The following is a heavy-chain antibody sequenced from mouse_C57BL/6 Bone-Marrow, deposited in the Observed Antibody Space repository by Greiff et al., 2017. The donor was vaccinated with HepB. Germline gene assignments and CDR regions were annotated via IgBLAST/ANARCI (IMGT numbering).Heavy chain of an antibody. V-gene: IGHV5-4*01. CDR1: GFTFSSYA. Sequence: EVKLVDSGGGLVKPGGSLKLSCAASGFTFSSYAMSWVRQTPEKRLEWVATISDGGSYTYYPDNVKGRFTISRDNAKNNLYLQMSHLKSEDTAMYYCARDEDYYGSSSSYWYFDVWGTGTTVTVSS. J-gene: IGHJ1*03. CDR3: ARDEDYYGSSSSYWYFDV. D-gene: IGHD1-1*01. CDR2: ISDGGSYT.